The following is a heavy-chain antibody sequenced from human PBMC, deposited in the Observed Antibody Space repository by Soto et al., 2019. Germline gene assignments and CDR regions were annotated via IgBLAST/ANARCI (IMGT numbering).Heavy chain of an antibody. Sequence: GGSLRLSCAASGFTFSNYWMSWVRQAPGKGLEWVANIKQDVSEKYYMDSVKGRFTISRDNAKNSLFLQMNSLRAEDTAVYYCARDRYNWNEATFDCWGQGTLVTVSS. V-gene: IGHV3-7*01. J-gene: IGHJ4*02. CDR2: IKQDVSEK. CDR1: GFTFSNYW. D-gene: IGHD1-1*01. CDR3: ARDRYNWNEATFDC.